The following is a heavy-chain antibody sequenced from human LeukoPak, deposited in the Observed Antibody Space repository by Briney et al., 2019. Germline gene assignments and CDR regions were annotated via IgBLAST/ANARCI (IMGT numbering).Heavy chain of an antibody. D-gene: IGHD3-10*01. CDR2: INHSGST. CDR1: GGSFSGYY. J-gene: IGHJ5*02. CDR3: ARGRYMVRGVFVFRRFDP. V-gene: IGHV4-34*01. Sequence: PSETLSLTCAVYGGSFSGYYWSWIRQPPGKGLEWIGEINHSGSTNYNPSLKSRVTISVDTSKNQFSLKLSSVTAADTAVYYCARGRYMVRGVFVFRRFDPWGQGTLVTVSS.